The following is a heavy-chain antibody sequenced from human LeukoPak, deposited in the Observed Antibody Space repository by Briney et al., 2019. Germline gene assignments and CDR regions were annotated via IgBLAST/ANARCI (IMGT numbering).Heavy chain of an antibody. CDR3: ASRNWADAFDI. Sequence: SETLSLTCTVSGGSISSSSYYWSWIRQPAGKGLEWIGRIYTSGSTNYNPSLKSRVTISVDTSKNQFSLKLSSVTAADTAVYYCASRNWADAFDIWGQGTMVTVSS. D-gene: IGHD7-27*01. CDR1: GGSISSSSYY. V-gene: IGHV4-61*02. J-gene: IGHJ3*02. CDR2: IYTSGST.